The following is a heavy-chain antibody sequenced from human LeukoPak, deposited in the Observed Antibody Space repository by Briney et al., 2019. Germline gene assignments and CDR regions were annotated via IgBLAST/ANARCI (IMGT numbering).Heavy chain of an antibody. CDR3: ARGVEMATMV. D-gene: IGHD5-24*01. CDR2: INPSGGST. J-gene: IGHJ4*02. Sequence: ATVKVSCKASGYTFTSYFMHWVRQAPGQGLEWMGIINPSGGSTSYAQKFQGRVTMTRDTSTNTVYMELSSLRSEDTAVYYCARGVEMATMVWGQGTLVTVSS. CDR1: GYTFTSYF. V-gene: IGHV1-46*01.